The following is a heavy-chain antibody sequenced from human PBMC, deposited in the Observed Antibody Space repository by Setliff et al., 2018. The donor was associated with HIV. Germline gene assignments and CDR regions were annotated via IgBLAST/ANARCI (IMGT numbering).Heavy chain of an antibody. Sequence: SETLSLTCTVYGGSCSGYYLSWIRQPPGMGLEWIGEINQSEHTNYNPSLKSRVTISADPSKNQFSLKLSSVTAADTAVYYCARESTDSSGYYRGYFDYWGQGTLVTVSS. J-gene: IGHJ4*02. V-gene: IGHV4-34*01. CDR3: ARESTDSSGYYRGYFDY. CDR2: INQSEHT. CDR1: GGSCSGYY. D-gene: IGHD6-19*01.